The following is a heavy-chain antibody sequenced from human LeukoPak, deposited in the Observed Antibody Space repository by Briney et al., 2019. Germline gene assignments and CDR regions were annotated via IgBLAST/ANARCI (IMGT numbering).Heavy chain of an antibody. D-gene: IGHD6-19*01. J-gene: IGHJ4*02. V-gene: IGHV3-9*03. Sequence: GGSLRLSCAASGFTFDDYAMHWVRQAPGKGLEWVSGISWNSGSIGYADSVKGRFPISRDNAKNSLYLQMNSLRAEDMALYYCAKASSSGWPHYYFDYWGQGTLVTVSS. CDR1: GFTFDDYA. CDR2: ISWNSGSI. CDR3: AKASSSGWPHYYFDY.